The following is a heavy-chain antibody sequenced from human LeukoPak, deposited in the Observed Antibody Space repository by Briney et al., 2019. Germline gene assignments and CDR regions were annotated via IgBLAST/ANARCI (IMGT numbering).Heavy chain of an antibody. J-gene: IGHJ3*02. CDR3: ARCGYYYGSGSYCHDAFDI. CDR1: GGTFSSYA. D-gene: IGHD3-10*01. V-gene: IGHV1-69*01. Sequence: GSSVKVSCKASGGTFSSYAISWVRQAPGQGLEWVGGIIPIFGTANYAQKFQGRVTITADESTSTAYMELSSLRSEDTAVYYCARCGYYYGSGSYCHDAFDIWGQGTMVTVSS. CDR2: IIPIFGTA.